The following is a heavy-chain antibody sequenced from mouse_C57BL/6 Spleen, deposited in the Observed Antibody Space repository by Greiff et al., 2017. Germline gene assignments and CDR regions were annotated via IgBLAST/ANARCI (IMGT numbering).Heavy chain of an antibody. CDR3: ARGLYYDYLAWFAY. D-gene: IGHD2-4*01. Sequence: QLQQPGAEPVKPGASVKMSCKASGYTFTSHWLTWVKQRPGQGLEWIGDIYPGSGSTNYNEKFKSKATLTVDTSSSTAYMQLSSLTSEDSAVYYCARGLYYDYLAWFAYWGQGTLVTVSA. J-gene: IGHJ3*01. CDR1: GYTFTSHW. CDR2: IYPGSGST. V-gene: IGHV1-55*01.